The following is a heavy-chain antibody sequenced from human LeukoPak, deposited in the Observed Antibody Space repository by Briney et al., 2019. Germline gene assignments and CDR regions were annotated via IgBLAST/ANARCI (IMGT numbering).Heavy chain of an antibody. Sequence: GGSLRLSCAASGFTFSSYAMSWVRQAPGKGLEWVSAISGSGGSTYYADSVKGRFTISRDNSKNTLYLQMNSLRAEDTAIYYCAKSSSSWPYYYYYMDVWGKGTTVTVSS. CDR1: GFTFSSYA. CDR3: AKSSSSWPYYYYYMDV. J-gene: IGHJ6*03. CDR2: ISGSGGST. V-gene: IGHV3-23*01. D-gene: IGHD6-13*01.